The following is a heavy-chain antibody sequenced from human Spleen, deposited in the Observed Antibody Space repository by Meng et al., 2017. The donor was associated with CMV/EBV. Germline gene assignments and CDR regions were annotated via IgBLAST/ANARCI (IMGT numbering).Heavy chain of an antibody. V-gene: IGHV3-23*01. J-gene: IGHJ5*02. CDR3: AKDSRGIVVVPAAPVDP. Sequence: LTVSSYAMSWVRQAPGKGLEWVSAISGSGGSTYYADSVKGRFTISRDNSKNTLYLQMNSLRAEDTAVYYCAKDSRGIVVVPAAPVDPWGQGTLVTVSS. CDR1: LTVSSYA. CDR2: ISGSGGST. D-gene: IGHD2-2*01.